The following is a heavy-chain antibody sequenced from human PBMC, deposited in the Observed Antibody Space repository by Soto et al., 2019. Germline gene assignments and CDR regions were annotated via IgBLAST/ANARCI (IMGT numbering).Heavy chain of an antibody. Sequence: PSETLSLTCTVSGGSISSYYWSWIRQPPGKGLEWIGYIYYSGSTNYNPSLKSRVTISVDTSKNQFSLKLSSVTAADTAVYYCASFNRIGSGYDPHPFDYWGQGTLVTVSS. CDR2: IYYSGST. J-gene: IGHJ4*02. V-gene: IGHV4-59*08. D-gene: IGHD5-12*01. CDR3: ASFNRIGSGYDPHPFDY. CDR1: GGSISSYY.